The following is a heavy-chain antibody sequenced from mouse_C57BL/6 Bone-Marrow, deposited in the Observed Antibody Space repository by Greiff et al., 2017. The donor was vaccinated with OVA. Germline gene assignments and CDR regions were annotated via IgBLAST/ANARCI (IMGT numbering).Heavy chain of an antibody. J-gene: IGHJ4*01. D-gene: IGHD2-1*01. CDR1: GYTFTTYP. CDR3: SRGVYYGKRGYGMDY. V-gene: IGHV1-47*01. CDR2: FHPYNDDT. Sequence: VQLQQSGAELVKPGASVKMSCKASGYTFTTYPIEWMKQNHGKSLEWIGNFHPYNDDTKYNEKFKGKATLTVEKSSSTVYLELSRLTSDDSAVYLGSRGVYYGKRGYGMDYWGQGTSVTVSS.